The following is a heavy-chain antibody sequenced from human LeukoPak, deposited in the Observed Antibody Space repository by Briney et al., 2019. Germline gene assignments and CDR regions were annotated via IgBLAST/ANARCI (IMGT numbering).Heavy chain of an antibody. V-gene: IGHV1-2*02. CDR3: AREGGRTMLYYCDY. CDR1: GYAFTGYY. D-gene: IGHD1-14*01. CDR2: INPNSGGT. J-gene: IGHJ4*02. Sequence: GASVKVSCKASGYAFTGYYMHWVRQAPGQGLEWMGWINPNSGGTNYAQKFQGRVTMTRDTSISTAYMELSRLRSDDTAVYYCAREGGRTMLYYCDYWGQGTLVTVSS.